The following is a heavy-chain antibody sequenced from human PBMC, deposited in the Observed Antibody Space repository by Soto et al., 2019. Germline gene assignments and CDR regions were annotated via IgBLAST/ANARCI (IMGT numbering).Heavy chain of an antibody. Sequence: QVQLVETGGGVVQPGRSLRLSCAASGFTFSSYGMHWVRQAPGKGLEWVAVISYDGGNKYYADSVKGRFTISRDNSKNTVYLQINSLRAEDTAVYYCAKSDTGYDFWNGVYFDYWGQGTLVTVSS. CDR2: ISYDGGNK. D-gene: IGHD3-3*01. J-gene: IGHJ4*02. V-gene: IGHV3-30*18. CDR3: AKSDTGYDFWNGVYFDY. CDR1: GFTFSSYG.